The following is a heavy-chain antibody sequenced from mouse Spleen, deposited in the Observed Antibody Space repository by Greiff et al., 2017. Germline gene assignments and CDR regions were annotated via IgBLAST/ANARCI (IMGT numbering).Heavy chain of an antibody. J-gene: IGHJ2*01. Sequence: EVQLQQSGPELVKPGASVKISCKASGYTFTDYYMNWVKQSHGKSLEWIGDINPNNGGTSYNQKFKGKATLTVDKSSSTAYMELRSLTSEDSAVYYCARWGQGFDYWGQGTTLTVSS. CDR2: INPNNGGT. CDR1: GYTFTDYY. V-gene: IGHV1-26*01. CDR3: ARWGQGFDY.